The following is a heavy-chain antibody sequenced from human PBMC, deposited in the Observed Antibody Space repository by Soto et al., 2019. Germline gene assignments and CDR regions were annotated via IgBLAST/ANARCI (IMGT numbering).Heavy chain of an antibody. J-gene: IGHJ6*02. CDR1: GGSISSGDYY. CDR2: IYYSGST. V-gene: IGHV4-30-4*01. D-gene: IGHD3-9*01. CDR3: ARDYPANSDILNGYTGYYGMDV. Sequence: SETLSLTCTVSGGSISSGDYYWSWIRQPPGKGLEWIGYIYYSGSTYYNPSLKSRVTISVDTSKNQFSLKLSSVTAADTAVYYCARDYPANSDILNGYTGYYGMDVWGQGTTVTVSS.